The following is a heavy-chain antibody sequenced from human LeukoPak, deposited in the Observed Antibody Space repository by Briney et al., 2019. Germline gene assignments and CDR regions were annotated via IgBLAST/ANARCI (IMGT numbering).Heavy chain of an antibody. CDR3: ASPHEYYFDY. CDR1: GDSISGYY. V-gene: IGHV4-59*06. J-gene: IGHJ4*02. Sequence: SETLSLTCTVSGDSISGYYWSWIRQPAGKGLEWIGYIYNSGNTYYNPSLKSRVTISLDTSKNQFSLKLSSVTAADTAVYYCASPHEYYFDYWGQGTLVTVSS. CDR2: IYNSGNT.